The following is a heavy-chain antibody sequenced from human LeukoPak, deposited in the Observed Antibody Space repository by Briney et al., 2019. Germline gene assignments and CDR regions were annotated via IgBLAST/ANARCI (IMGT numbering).Heavy chain of an antibody. CDR3: ARHEWIQLAYGCYDFYV. V-gene: IGHV5-51*01. D-gene: IGHD5-18*01. Sequence: GESLKISCKGSGYSFTSYWIGWVRQMPGKGLEWMGIIYPGDSDTRYSPSFQGQVTISADKSISTAYLQWSILKASDTSMYYCARHEWIQLAYGCYDFYVWGKRITVTVSS. CDR1: GYSFTSYW. CDR2: IYPGDSDT. J-gene: IGHJ6*03.